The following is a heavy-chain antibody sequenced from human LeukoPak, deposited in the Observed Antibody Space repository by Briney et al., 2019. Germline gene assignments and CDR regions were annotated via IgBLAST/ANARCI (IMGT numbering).Heavy chain of an antibody. CDR2: INAGNGNT. CDR1: GYTFSSYG. J-gene: IGHJ4*02. Sequence: ASAKVSCKASGYTFSSYGLHWVRQAPGQRLEWMGWINAGNGNTKYSQKFQDRVTITRDTSASTGYMELSSLTSEDTAVYYCARGALSPDFDYWGQGILVTVSS. CDR3: ARGALSPDFDY. V-gene: IGHV1-3*01.